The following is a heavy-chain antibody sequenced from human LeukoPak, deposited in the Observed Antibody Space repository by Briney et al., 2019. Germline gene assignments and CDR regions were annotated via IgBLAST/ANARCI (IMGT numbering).Heavy chain of an antibody. CDR2: ISGSDSST. D-gene: IGHD1-14*01. CDR1: GFTFSIYA. V-gene: IGHV3-23*01. Sequence: GGSLRLSCAASGFTFSIYAMSWVRQAPGKGLEWVSVISGSDSSTYYADSVKGRFTISRDNSENTLYLQMNSLRADDTAVYYCATRKWGFDYWGQGTLVTVSS. CDR3: ATRKWGFDY. J-gene: IGHJ4*02.